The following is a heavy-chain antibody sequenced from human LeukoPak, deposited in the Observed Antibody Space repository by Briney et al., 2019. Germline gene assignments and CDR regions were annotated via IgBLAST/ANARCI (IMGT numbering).Heavy chain of an antibody. CDR2: ISSSDGTT. D-gene: IGHD7-27*01. CDR3: ARGPLNWGAHGY. J-gene: IGHJ4*02. Sequence: GGSLRLSCAASGFTFSSYSMNWVRRAPGKGLEWVAYISSSDGTTHYADSVKGRFTISRDNAKNSLYLQMNNLRVEDTAVYYCARGPLNWGAHGYWGQGTLVTVSS. CDR1: GFTFSSYS. V-gene: IGHV3-48*04.